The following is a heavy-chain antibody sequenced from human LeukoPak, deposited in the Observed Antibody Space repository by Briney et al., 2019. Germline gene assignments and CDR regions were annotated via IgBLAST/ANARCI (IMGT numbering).Heavy chain of an antibody. CDR2: IYSGDAT. CDR3: VKETRGTTIYY. CDR1: GFSVSENY. Sequence: GGSLRLSCAASGFSVSENYMSWVRQAPGKGLEWVSVIYSGDATYYADSVKGRFTISRDSFENTVYLQMDSLRAEDTAVYYCVKETRGTTIYYWGQGTLVTVSS. J-gene: IGHJ4*02. V-gene: IGHV3-66*01. D-gene: IGHD5-24*01.